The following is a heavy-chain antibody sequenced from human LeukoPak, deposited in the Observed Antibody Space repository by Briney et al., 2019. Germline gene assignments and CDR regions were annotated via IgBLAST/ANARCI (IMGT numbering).Heavy chain of an antibody. Sequence: PGGSLRLSCAVSGFTFSSYAIHWVRQAPGKGLEYVSAISHNGGSTYYADSVKGRFTISRDNSKNTLYLQMSSLRAEDTAVYYCVKGPTRIALGNLDYWGQGTLVTVSS. CDR1: GFTFSSYA. CDR3: VKGPTRIALGNLDY. CDR2: ISHNGGST. D-gene: IGHD6-19*01. V-gene: IGHV3-64D*06. J-gene: IGHJ4*02.